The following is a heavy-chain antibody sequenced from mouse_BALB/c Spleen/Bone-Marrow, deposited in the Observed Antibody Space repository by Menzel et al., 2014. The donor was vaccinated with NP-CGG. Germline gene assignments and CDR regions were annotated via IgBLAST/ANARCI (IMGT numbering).Heavy chain of an antibody. CDR2: ISDGGSYT. V-gene: IGHV5-4*02. CDR3: ARDYDYAMDY. J-gene: IGHJ4*01. CDR1: GFTFSDYY. Sequence: GQGVESGGGLVKPGGSLKLSCAASGFTFSDYYMYWVRQTPEKRLEWVATISDGGSYTYYPDSVKGRFTISRDNTKNXLYLQMSSLKSEDTAMYYCARDYDYAMDYWGQGTSVTVSS. D-gene: IGHD2-12*01.